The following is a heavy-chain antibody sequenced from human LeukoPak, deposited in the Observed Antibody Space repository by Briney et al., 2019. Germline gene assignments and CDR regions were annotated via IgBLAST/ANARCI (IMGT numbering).Heavy chain of an antibody. J-gene: IGHJ4*02. CDR1: GYTFTDYY. D-gene: IGHD1-26*01. Sequence: ASVKVSCKTSGYTFTDYYIHWVLQAPGQGLEWMGWIVPNSGGTNYAQKFQGRVTMTRDTSISTAYMDLSRLTYDDTAVYYCATLGATSFDYWGQGTLVTVSS. CDR2: IVPNSGGT. V-gene: IGHV1-2*02. CDR3: ATLGATSFDY.